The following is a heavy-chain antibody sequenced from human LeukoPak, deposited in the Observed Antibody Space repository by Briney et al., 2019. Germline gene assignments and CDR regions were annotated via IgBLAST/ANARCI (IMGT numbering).Heavy chain of an antibody. CDR2: LSGSGGAT. CDR3: AKDVVTGRGSNWFDP. CDR1: GFTVSSNY. Sequence: GGSLRLSCAASGFTVSSNYMSWVRQAPGKGLEWVSILSGSGGATYYADSVKGRFTISRDNSKNTLYLQMNSLRAEDTAVYYRAKDVVTGRGSNWFDPWGQGTLVTVSS. J-gene: IGHJ5*02. D-gene: IGHD1-20*01. V-gene: IGHV3-23*01.